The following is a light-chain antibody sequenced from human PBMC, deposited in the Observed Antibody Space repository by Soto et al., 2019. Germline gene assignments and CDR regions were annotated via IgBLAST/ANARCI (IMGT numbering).Light chain of an antibody. CDR3: HQYGSSPT. CDR2: GAS. V-gene: IGKV3-20*01. CDR1: QSVTNNY. J-gene: IGKJ1*01. Sequence: EIVMTQSPATLSVSPGEGATVSCRASQSVTNNYFAWYKQKPGQAPRLLIYGASRRATGIPDRFSGSGSGTDFTLTISRLEPEDFAVYYCHQYGSSPTFGQGTKVNIK.